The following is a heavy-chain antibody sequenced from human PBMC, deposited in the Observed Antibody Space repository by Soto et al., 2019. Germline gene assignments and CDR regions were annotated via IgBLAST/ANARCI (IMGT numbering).Heavy chain of an antibody. CDR3: VSILSENGWGSGYFDY. J-gene: IGHJ4*02. CDR1: GFTLSTYS. V-gene: IGHV3-21*01. D-gene: IGHD2-8*02. CDR2: ITSSSHYI. Sequence: GGSLRLSCAASGFTLSTYSMNWVRQAPGKGLEWVSSITSSSHYIQYADAVKGRFTVSRDNAKNSLFLQMTSLRAEDTAVYYCVSILSENGWGSGYFDYWGQGTQVTVSS.